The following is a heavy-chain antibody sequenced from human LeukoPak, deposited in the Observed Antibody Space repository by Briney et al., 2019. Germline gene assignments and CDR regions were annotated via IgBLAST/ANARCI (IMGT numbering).Heavy chain of an antibody. CDR1: GFTVNSNY. D-gene: IGHD1-26*01. CDR3: AKDRWELINAFDI. J-gene: IGHJ3*02. V-gene: IGHV3-53*05. CDR2: IYGGGDT. Sequence: PGGSLRLSCAASGFTVNSNYMTWVRQAPGKGLEWVSVIYGGGDTYYADSVKGRFTISRDNSKNTLYLQMNSLRAEDTAVYYCAKDRWELINAFDIWGQGTMVTVSS.